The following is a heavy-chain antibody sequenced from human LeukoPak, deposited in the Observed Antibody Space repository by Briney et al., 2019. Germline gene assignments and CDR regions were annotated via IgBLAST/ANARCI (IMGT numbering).Heavy chain of an antibody. CDR2: IYYSGST. Sequence: SETLSLTCTVSGGSISSGGYYWSWIRQHPGKGLEWIGYIYYSGSTYYNPSLKSRVTISVDTSKNQFSLKLSSVTAADTAVYYCARDNCGGDCYSDCYFDYWGQGTLVTVSS. CDR3: ARDNCGGDCYSDCYFDY. D-gene: IGHD2-21*02. CDR1: GGSISSGGYY. V-gene: IGHV4-31*03. J-gene: IGHJ4*02.